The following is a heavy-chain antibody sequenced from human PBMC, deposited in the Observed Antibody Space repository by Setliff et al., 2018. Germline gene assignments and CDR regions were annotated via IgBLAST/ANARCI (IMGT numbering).Heavy chain of an antibody. CDR2: INTDRSTT. V-gene: IGHV3-74*01. CDR3: AKDWGSGMKFDY. J-gene: IGHJ4*02. CDR1: GFTFSSYW. D-gene: IGHD3-10*01. Sequence: GGSLRLSCAASGFTFSSYWMHWVRQGPGKGLVWVLSINTDRSTTTYADSVKGRFNISRDNAKNTLYLQMNSLRAEDTAVYYCAKDWGSGMKFDYWGQGTLVTVSS.